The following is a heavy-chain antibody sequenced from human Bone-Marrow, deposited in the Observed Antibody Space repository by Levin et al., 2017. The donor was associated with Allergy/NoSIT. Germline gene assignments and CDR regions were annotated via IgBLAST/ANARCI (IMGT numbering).Heavy chain of an antibody. CDR2: ISSSGDAT. CDR3: AKYGLSDYDNTGYYYFDY. Sequence: PGGSLRLSCAASGFTFNKYATAWVRRAPGKGLEWVSSISSSGDATYYAEPVEGRFSISRDNSKNTVFLQMNTLRAEDTALYYCAKYGLSDYDNTGYYYFDYWGQGALVTVSS. CDR1: GFTFNKYA. V-gene: IGHV3-23*01. D-gene: IGHD3-22*01. J-gene: IGHJ4*02.